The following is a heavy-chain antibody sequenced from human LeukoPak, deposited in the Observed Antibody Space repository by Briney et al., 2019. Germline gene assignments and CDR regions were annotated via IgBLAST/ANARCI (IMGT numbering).Heavy chain of an antibody. CDR1: GFTFSSYS. CDR2: ISSSSSYI. D-gene: IGHD3-10*01. CDR3: ARDKIPPKSYYYGSGRGGYYYGMDV. V-gene: IGHV3-21*01. Sequence: GGSLRLSCAASGFTFSSYSMNWVRQAPGKGVEGVSSISSSSSYIYYADSVKGRFTISRDNAKNSLYLQMNRLRAEHTAVYYCARDKIPPKSYYYGSGRGGYYYGMDVWGKGTTVTVSS. J-gene: IGHJ6*04.